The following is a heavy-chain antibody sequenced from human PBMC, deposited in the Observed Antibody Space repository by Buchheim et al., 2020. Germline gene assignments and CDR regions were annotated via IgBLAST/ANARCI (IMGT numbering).Heavy chain of an antibody. CDR1: GFPFSNYY. J-gene: IGHJ4*02. CDR3: ARDLYCESRQSSCASDSRNFDS. Sequence: QVQLVESGGGLVKPGGSLRLSCAASGFPFSNYYMSWVRQAPGKGLEWLSYISSSSSFRSYADSVQGRFTISRDNAKNSLYLQIDSLRADDTAVYYCARDLYCESRQSSCASDSRNFDSWGRGTL. D-gene: IGHD2-2*01. CDR2: ISSSSSFR. V-gene: IGHV3-11*06.